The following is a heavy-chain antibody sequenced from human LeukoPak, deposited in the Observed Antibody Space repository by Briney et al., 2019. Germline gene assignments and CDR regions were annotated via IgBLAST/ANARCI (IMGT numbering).Heavy chain of an antibody. CDR2: IYYSGST. J-gene: IGHJ6*02. Sequence: SETLSLTCTVSGGSISGYYWSWIRQPPGKGLEWIGDIYYSGSTNYNPSLKSRVTKSVDTSKSQFSLTLSSVTAADTAVYYCARGPYYDILTGYQPPHYYGMDVWGQRTTVTVSS. CDR1: GGSISGYY. D-gene: IGHD3-9*01. V-gene: IGHV4-59*01. CDR3: ARGPYYDILTGYQPPHYYGMDV.